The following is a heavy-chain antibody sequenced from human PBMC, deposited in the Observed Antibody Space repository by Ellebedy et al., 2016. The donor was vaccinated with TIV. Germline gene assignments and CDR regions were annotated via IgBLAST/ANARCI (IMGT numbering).Heavy chain of an antibody. V-gene: IGHV4-39*01. J-gene: IGHJ4*02. D-gene: IGHD3-10*01. CDR2: FSYSGYT. CDR1: SGSISSSNYY. Sequence: PSETLSLTCTVSSGSISSSNYYWGWVRQPPGKGLEWIGSFSYSGYTYYTPSLKSRVTVSGDTSKNQFSLKLSSVTAADTAVYYCARQPPLNVMIRGVVYFDYWGQGTLVTVSS. CDR3: ARQPPLNVMIRGVVYFDY.